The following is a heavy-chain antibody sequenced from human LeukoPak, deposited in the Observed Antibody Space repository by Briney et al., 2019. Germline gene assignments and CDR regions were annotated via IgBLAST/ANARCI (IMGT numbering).Heavy chain of an antibody. CDR3: AKDTTGGWSGYFDS. CDR1: GLTFSTYG. D-gene: IGHD6-19*01. J-gene: IGHJ4*02. CDR2: IWHDGSSE. Sequence: EGSLRLSCAASGLTFSTYGVHWVRQAPGKGLEWVAVIWHDGSSEFYADSVKGRFSISRDDSKNTVSLQMNSLRAEDTALYYCAKDTTGGWSGYFDSWGQGILVTVSS. V-gene: IGHV3-33*06.